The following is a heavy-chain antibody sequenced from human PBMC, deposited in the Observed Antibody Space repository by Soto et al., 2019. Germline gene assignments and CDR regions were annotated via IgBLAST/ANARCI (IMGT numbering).Heavy chain of an antibody. V-gene: IGHV1-18*04. CDR1: GYTFTNYG. CDR3: GIATVTLPIDY. D-gene: IGHD4-17*01. J-gene: IGHJ4*02. CDR2: IIGINGKT. Sequence: ASVKVSCKASGYTFTNYGISWVRQAPGQGPEWMGWIIGINGKTKYARKVQGRVTLTTDTSATTAYMELRSLRSDDTAVYYCGIATVTLPIDYWGQGTLVTVSS.